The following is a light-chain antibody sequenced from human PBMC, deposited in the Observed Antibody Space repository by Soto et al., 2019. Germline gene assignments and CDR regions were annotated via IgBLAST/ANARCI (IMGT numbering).Light chain of an antibody. V-gene: IGLV2-14*01. Sequence: QSVLTQPPSASGTPGQRVTISCTGTSSDVGLYDYVSWYQQHPGKAPQLMIYAVSNRPSGVSNRFPASKSGNTASLFISGLQAEDEADYYCSSYTSDSSYVFGSGTKVTVL. CDR2: AVS. J-gene: IGLJ1*01. CDR3: SSYTSDSSYV. CDR1: SSDVGLYDY.